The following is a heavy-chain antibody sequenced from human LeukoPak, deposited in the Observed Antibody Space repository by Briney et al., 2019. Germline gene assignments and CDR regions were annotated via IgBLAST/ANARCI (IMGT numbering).Heavy chain of an antibody. J-gene: IGHJ4*02. V-gene: IGHV3-21*01. D-gene: IGHD4-23*01. Sequence: GGSLRLSCAASGFTFSSYSMNWVRQAPGKGLEWVSSISSSSSYIYYADSVKGRFTISRDNAKNSLYLQMNSLRAEDTAVYYCARGVYSGHYLSRQDYFDYWGQGTLVTVSS. CDR3: ARGVYSGHYLSRQDYFDY. CDR2: ISSSSSYI. CDR1: GFTFSSYS.